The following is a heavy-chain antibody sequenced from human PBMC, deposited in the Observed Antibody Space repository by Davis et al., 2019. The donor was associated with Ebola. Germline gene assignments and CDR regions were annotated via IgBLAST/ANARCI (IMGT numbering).Heavy chain of an antibody. J-gene: IGHJ4*02. Sequence: SETLSLTCSVSGFSVTNGYYWGWIRQPPGKGLEWIGSIHNTGNTYYNPSLKSRVTISIDTSNNQFSLKLSSVTAADTAVYYCARDAVVSRGELDFWGQGTLVTVSS. CDR3: ARDAVVSRGELDF. CDR2: IHNTGNT. CDR1: GFSVTNGYY. V-gene: IGHV4-38-2*02. D-gene: IGHD3-10*01.